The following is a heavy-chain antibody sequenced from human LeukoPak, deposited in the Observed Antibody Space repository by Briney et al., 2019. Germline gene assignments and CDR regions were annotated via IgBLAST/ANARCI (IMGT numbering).Heavy chain of an antibody. V-gene: IGHV4-61*10. CDR3: ARVGSSYGVYYYYMDV. CDR2: IYYSGST. CDR1: GGSISSGNYY. J-gene: IGHJ6*03. D-gene: IGHD5-18*01. Sequence: SETLSLTCTVSGGSISSGNYYWSWIRKPAGKGLEWIGYIYYSGSTNYNPSLKSRVTMSVDTSKNQFSLKLSSVTAADTAVYYCARVGSSYGVYYYYMDVWGKGTTVTISS.